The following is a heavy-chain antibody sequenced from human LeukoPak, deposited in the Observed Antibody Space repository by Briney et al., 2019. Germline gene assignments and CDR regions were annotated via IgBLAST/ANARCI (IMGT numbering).Heavy chain of an antibody. CDR3: AREDRPVRGPGSYGMDV. CDR2: INPNSGGT. CDR1: GYTFTGYY. D-gene: IGHD3-10*01. V-gene: IGHV1-2*04. J-gene: IGHJ6*02. Sequence: ASVKVSCKASGYTFTGYYMHWVRQAPGQGLEWMGWINPNSGGTNYAQKFQGWVTMTRDTSISTAYMELSRLRSDDTAVYYCAREDRPVRGPGSYGMDVWGQGTTVTVSS.